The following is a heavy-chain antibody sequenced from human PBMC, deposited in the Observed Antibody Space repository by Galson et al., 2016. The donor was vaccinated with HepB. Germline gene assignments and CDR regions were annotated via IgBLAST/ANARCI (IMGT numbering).Heavy chain of an antibody. CDR2: ISSDGSYT. D-gene: IGHD1-1*01. V-gene: IGHV3-74*01. Sequence: LRLSCAASGFNFRDYWMHWVRQAPGKGLVWVSHISSDGSYTSYADSVKGRFTISRDTAKNMLYLQMNSLRAEDTAVYYCARINELDDYWGQGTLVTVSS. CDR3: ARINELDDY. CDR1: GFNFRDYW. J-gene: IGHJ4*02.